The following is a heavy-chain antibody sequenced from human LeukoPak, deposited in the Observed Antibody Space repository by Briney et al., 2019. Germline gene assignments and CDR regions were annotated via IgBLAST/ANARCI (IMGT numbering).Heavy chain of an antibody. CDR1: GFAFSSYS. CDR2: ISSSSSYI. Sequence: GGSLRLSCAASGFAFSSYSMNWVRQAPGKGLEWVSSISSSSSYIYYADSVKGRFTISRDNGKNSLYLQMNSLRAEDTAVYYCAKPNYYDSSGPWGQGTLVTVSS. CDR3: AKPNYYDSSGP. J-gene: IGHJ4*02. V-gene: IGHV3-21*01. D-gene: IGHD3-22*01.